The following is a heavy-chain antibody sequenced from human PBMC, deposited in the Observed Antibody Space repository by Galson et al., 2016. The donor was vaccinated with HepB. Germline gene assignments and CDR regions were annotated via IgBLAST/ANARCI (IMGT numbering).Heavy chain of an antibody. CDR1: GGSIGSSNYY. V-gene: IGHV4-39*07. Sequence: LSLTCTVSGGSIGSSNYYWGWIRQPPGKGLEWIGSIYYSGSTYYTPSLKSRVSISVDTSKNQFSLKLSSVTAADTAVYYCARGRGGSGSPFEHWGQGTLVPV. CDR2: IYYSGST. J-gene: IGHJ4*02. CDR3: ARGRGGSGSPFEH. D-gene: IGHD6-19*01.